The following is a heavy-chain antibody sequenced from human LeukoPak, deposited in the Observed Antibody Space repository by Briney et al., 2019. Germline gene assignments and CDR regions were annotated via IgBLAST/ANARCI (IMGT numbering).Heavy chain of an antibody. V-gene: IGHV3-11*01. CDR3: ATDGAGFDI. CDR1: GFTFNDYY. CDR2: INIGGTNT. J-gene: IGHJ5*02. Sequence: GGSLRLSCAASGFTFNDYYMSWIRQAPGKGLEWLSYINIGGTNTHYADSVKGRFTISRDNAKKSLYLEMNNLRAEDTAVYYCATDGAGFDIWGQGVLVTVSS.